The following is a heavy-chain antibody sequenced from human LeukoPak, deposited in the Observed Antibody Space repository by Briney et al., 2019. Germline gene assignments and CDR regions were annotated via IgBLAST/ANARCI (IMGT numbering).Heavy chain of an antibody. CDR1: GFTFSSYA. CDR3: ATVQKTYDFWSGSLDY. V-gene: IGHV3-23*01. CDR2: ISGSGGST. D-gene: IGHD3-3*01. J-gene: IGHJ4*02. Sequence: GGSLRLSCAASGFTFSSYAMSWVRQAPGKGLEWVSAISGSGGSTYYADSVKGRFTISRDNSKNTLYLQMNSLRAEDTAVYYCATVQKTYDFWSGSLDYWGQGTLVTVSS.